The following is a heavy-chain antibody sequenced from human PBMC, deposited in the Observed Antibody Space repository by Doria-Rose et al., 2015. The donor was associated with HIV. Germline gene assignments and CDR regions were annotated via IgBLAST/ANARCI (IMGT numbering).Heavy chain of an antibody. J-gene: IGHJ4*02. D-gene: IGHD6-13*01. CDR1: GVSLSSPGMG. V-gene: IGHV2-26*01. Sequence: QITLKESGPVLVKPTETLTLTCTVSGVSLSSPGMGVSWIRQPPGKALEWLANIFTDDERSYKTSLKSRLTISRATSKSQVVLTMTDMDRVDTATYYCARIKSSRWYHKYYVDFWGQGTLVIVSA. CDR3: ARIKSSRWYHKYYVDF. CDR2: IFTDDER.